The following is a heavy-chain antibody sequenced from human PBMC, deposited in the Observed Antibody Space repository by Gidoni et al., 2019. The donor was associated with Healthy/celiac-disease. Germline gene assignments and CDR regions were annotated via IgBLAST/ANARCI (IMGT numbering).Heavy chain of an antibody. V-gene: IGHV3-9*01. Sequence: EVQLVESGGGLVQPGRSLRLSCAASGFPFDDYAMHWVRQAPGKGLEWVSGISWNSGSIGYADSVKGRFTISRDNAKNSLYLQMNSLRAEDTALYYCAKDRAYSYGASYDAFDIWGQGTMVTVSS. D-gene: IGHD5-18*01. CDR3: AKDRAYSYGASYDAFDI. J-gene: IGHJ3*02. CDR2: ISWNSGSI. CDR1: GFPFDDYA.